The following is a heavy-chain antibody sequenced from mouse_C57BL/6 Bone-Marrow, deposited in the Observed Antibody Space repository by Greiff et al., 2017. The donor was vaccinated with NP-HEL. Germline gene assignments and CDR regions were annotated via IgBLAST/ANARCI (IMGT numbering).Heavy chain of an antibody. CDR1: GFNIKDDY. J-gene: IGHJ4*01. D-gene: IGHD2-1*01. V-gene: IGHV14-4*01. CDR3: TRNYDYAMDY. Sequence: EVKLMESGAELVRPGASVKLSCTASGFNIKDDYMQWVKQRPEQGLEWIGWIDPENGDTEYASKFQGKATITAATSSNTAYLQLSSLTSEDTAVYYCTRNYDYAMDYWGQGTSVTVSS. CDR2: IDPENGDT.